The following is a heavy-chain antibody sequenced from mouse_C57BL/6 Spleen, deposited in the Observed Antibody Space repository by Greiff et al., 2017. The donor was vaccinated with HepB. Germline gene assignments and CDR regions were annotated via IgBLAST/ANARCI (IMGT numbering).Heavy chain of an antibody. Sequence: VQGVESGAELARPGASVKLSCKASGYTFTSYGISWVKQRTGQGLEWIGEIYPRSGNTYYNEKFKGKATLTADKSSSTAYMELRSLTSEDSAVYFCAGSNYFYAMDYWGQGTSVTVSS. CDR1: GYTFTSYG. V-gene: IGHV1-81*01. J-gene: IGHJ4*01. D-gene: IGHD2-5*01. CDR3: AGSNYFYAMDY. CDR2: IYPRSGNT.